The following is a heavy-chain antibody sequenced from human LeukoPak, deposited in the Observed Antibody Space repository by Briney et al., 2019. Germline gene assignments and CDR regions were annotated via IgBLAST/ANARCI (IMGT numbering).Heavy chain of an antibody. CDR2: IKQEGSEK. V-gene: IGHV3-7*01. J-gene: IGHJ4*02. Sequence: GGSLRLSCAASGFTFSSYWMSWVRQAPGKGLEWVANIKQEGSEKNYVDSVKGRFTISRDNAKNSLHLQMNGLRAEDTAVYYCARAYSGTYRVGDYWGQGTLVIVSS. CDR3: ARAYSGTYRVGDY. CDR1: GFTFSSYW. D-gene: IGHD4-11*01.